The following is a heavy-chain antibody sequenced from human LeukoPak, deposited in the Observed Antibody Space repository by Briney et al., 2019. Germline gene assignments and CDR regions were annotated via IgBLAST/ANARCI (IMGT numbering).Heavy chain of an antibody. CDR2: IYPGDSDT. V-gene: IGHV5-51*01. D-gene: IGHD2-15*01. CDR3: ARYCSGGSCHFNWFDP. Sequence: GESLKSSCKGSGYIFTSYWIGWVRQMPGKGLEWMGIIYPGDSDTRYSPSFQGQVTISADKSISTAYLQWSSLKASDTAMYYCARYCSGGSCHFNWFDPWGQGTLVTVSS. CDR1: GYIFTSYW. J-gene: IGHJ5*02.